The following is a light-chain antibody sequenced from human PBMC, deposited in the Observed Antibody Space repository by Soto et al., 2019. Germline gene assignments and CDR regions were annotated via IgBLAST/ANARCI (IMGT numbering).Light chain of an antibody. J-gene: IGLJ2*01. CDR1: SGHSNYA. V-gene: IGLV4-69*01. CDR2: LNSDGSH. CDR3: QTWGTGIVV. Sequence: QLVLTQSPSASASLGASVKLTCTLSSGHSNYAIAWHQQQPEKGPRYLMNLNSDGSHRKGDGVPDRFSGSSSGAERYLTISSLQSEDEAAYYCQTWGTGIVVFGGGTKLPVL.